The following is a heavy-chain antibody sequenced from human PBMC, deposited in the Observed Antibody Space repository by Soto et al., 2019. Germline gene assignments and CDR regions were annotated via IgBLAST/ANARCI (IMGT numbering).Heavy chain of an antibody. D-gene: IGHD1-26*01. J-gene: IGHJ6*02. CDR2: IYHSGST. CDR3: ARVSGSYYYGMDV. V-gene: IGHV4-30-2*01. Sequence: ASETLSLTCAVSGGSISSGGYSWSWIRQPPGKGLEWIGYIYHSGSTYYNPSLKSRVTISVDRSKNQFSLKLSSVTAADTAVYYCARVSGSYYYGMDVWAQGTTVTVSS. CDR1: GGSISSGGYS.